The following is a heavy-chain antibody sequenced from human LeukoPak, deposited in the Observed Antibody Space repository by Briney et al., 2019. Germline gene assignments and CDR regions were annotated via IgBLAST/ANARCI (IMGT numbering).Heavy chain of an antibody. CDR1: GFTFTDYW. CDR2: ISADGRMT. J-gene: IGHJ3*02. CDR3: ARGGFTYGPATLGALDI. Sequence: QPGGSLRLSCAASGFTFTDYWMHWVRQAPGKGLLWVSRISADGRMTDYEDSVKGRFTVSRDNAKNTLYLQMNRVRAEDTAVYYCARGGFTYGPATLGALDIWGQGTMVPVSS. V-gene: IGHV3-74*01. D-gene: IGHD5-18*01.